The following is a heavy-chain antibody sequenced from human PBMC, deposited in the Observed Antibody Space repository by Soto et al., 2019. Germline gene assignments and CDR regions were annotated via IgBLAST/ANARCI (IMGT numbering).Heavy chain of an antibody. D-gene: IGHD3-10*01. J-gene: IGHJ5*02. V-gene: IGHV4-30-4*01. CDR3: ARVARLMVRGVISWFDP. CDR2: IYYSGST. Sequence: QVQLQESGPGLVKPSQTLSLTCTVSGGSISSGDYYWSWIRQPPGKGLEWIGYIYYSGSTYYNPSRKSRVTISVDSSKNQFSLKLSSVTAADTAVYYCARVARLMVRGVISWFDPWGQGTLVTVSS. CDR1: GGSISSGDYY.